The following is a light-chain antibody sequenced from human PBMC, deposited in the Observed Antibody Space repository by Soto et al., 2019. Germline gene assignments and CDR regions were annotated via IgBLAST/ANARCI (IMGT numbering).Light chain of an antibody. CDR2: DAS. CDR1: QSISSW. CDR3: QQYNSYWT. J-gene: IGKJ1*01. V-gene: IGKV1-5*01. Sequence: STLSASVGDRVTITCRASQSISSWLAWYQQKPGKAPKLLIYDASSLESGVPSRFSGSGSGTEFTLTISSLQPDDFATYYCQQYNSYWTFGQGTKVDIK.